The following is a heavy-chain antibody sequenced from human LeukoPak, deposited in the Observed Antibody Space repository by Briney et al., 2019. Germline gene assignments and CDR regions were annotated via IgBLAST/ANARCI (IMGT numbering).Heavy chain of an antibody. J-gene: IGHJ4*02. Sequence: GGSLRLSCAASGFTLSTYWMTWVRRAPGKGLEWVANIKQDGSEKYYVDSVKGRFTISRDSAKKLLYLQMNSLRVEDTAVYYCARDRGSSGRLGRFDNWGQGTLVTVSP. CDR3: ARDRGSSGRLGRFDN. V-gene: IGHV3-7*01. CDR1: GFTLSTYW. D-gene: IGHD6-19*01. CDR2: IKQDGSEK.